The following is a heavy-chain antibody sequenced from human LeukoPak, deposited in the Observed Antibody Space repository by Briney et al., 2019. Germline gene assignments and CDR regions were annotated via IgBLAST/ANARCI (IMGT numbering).Heavy chain of an antibody. J-gene: IGHJ3*02. D-gene: IGHD2-2*01. CDR3: ARLYCSSSCYAVGAFDI. Sequence: GGSLRLSCAASGFSFSSFGMHWVRQAPGKGLEWVAVISYEGSNKYYATSVKGRFAISRDNFKNTLDLQMNSLTAEDTAVYYCARLYCSSSCYAVGAFDIWGQGTVVTVSS. CDR2: ISYEGSNK. V-gene: IGHV3-30*03. CDR1: GFSFSSFG.